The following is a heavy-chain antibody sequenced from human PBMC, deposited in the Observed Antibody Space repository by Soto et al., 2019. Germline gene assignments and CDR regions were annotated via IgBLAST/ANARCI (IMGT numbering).Heavy chain of an antibody. J-gene: IGHJ5*02. Sequence: QLQLLESGPGLVKASETLSLTCNVSGGSISTSRSYWAWIRQPPGKGLEWLANIFYSGSTYYNPSLASRVTVSVDPSKNESALKLRSVTAAHTAVYYCARQPTTGDTALWVDLWGQGTLVTFSS. V-gene: IGHV4-39*01. CDR2: IFYSGST. CDR1: GGSISTSRSY. D-gene: IGHD2-21*01. CDR3: ARQPTTGDTALWVDL.